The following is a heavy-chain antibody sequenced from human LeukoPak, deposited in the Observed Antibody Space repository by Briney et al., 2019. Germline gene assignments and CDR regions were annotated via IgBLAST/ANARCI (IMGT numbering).Heavy chain of an antibody. D-gene: IGHD1/OR15-1a*01. CDR3: ARDRKGGTGWFDP. Sequence: PGGSLSLSCAASGFTFSSYGMHWVRQAPGKGLEWVAVIWYDGSNKYYADSVKGRFTISRDNSKNTLYLQMNSLRAEDTAVYYCARDRKGGTGWFDPWGQRTLVTVSS. V-gene: IGHV3-33*01. CDR2: IWYDGSNK. J-gene: IGHJ5*02. CDR1: GFTFSSYG.